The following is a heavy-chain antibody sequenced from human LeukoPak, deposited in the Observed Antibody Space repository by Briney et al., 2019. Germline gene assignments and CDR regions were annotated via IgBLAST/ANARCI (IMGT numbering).Heavy chain of an antibody. CDR2: IYSGGST. D-gene: IGHD6-19*01. CDR1: GFTVSSNY. J-gene: IGHJ4*02. Sequence: GGSLRLSCAASGFTVSSNYMSWVRQALGKGLEWVSVIYSGGSTYYADSVKGRFTISRDNSKNTLYLQMNSLRAEDTAVYYCARQWPMSHLYFDYWGQGTLVTVSS. CDR3: ARQWPMSHLYFDY. V-gene: IGHV3-53*01.